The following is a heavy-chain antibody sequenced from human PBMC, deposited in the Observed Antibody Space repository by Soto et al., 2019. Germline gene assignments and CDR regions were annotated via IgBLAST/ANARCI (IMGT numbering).Heavy chain of an antibody. V-gene: IGHV1-18*01. CDR3: VRGAYGDQHHY. CDR2: ISANNDNT. D-gene: IGHD4-17*01. Sequence: QVQLVQSGAEVKKPGASVKVSCKASGYTYTTYGITWVRQAPGQGLEWMGSISANNDNTNYAQKFRVRVTVTTDTSPSTAYMELTSLRSDDTASYYCVRGAYGDQHHYWGQGILVTVSS. CDR1: GYTYTTYG. J-gene: IGHJ4*02.